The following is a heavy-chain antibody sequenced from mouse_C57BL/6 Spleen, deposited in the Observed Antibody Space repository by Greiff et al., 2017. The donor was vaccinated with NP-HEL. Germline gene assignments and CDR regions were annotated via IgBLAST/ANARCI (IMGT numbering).Heavy chain of an antibody. J-gene: IGHJ4*01. CDR2: IYPGDGDT. CDR1: GYAFSSSW. Sequence: QVQLQQSGPELVKPGASVKISCKASGYAFSSSWMNWVKQRPGKGLEWIGRIYPGDGDTNYNGKFKGKATLTADKSSSTAYMQLSSLTSEDSAVYFCARELRRAMDYWGQGTSVTVSS. D-gene: IGHD2-4*01. V-gene: IGHV1-82*01. CDR3: ARELRRAMDY.